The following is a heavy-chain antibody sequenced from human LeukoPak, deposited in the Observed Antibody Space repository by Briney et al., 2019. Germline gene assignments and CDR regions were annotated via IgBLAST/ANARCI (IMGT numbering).Heavy chain of an antibody. Sequence: SETLSLTCTVSGGSISSYHWSWIRQPPGKGLEWIGYIHYSGSTNYNPSLKSRVTISEDTSKNQFSLKLSSVTAADTAVYYCARLANWAQGGYWGQGALVTVSS. CDR2: IHYSGST. V-gene: IGHV4-59*08. CDR1: GGSISSYH. J-gene: IGHJ4*02. D-gene: IGHD7-27*01. CDR3: ARLANWAQGGY.